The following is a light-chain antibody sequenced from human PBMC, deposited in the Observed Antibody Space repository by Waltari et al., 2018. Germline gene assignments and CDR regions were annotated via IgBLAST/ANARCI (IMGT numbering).Light chain of an antibody. J-gene: IGKJ3*01. CDR3: PQSYSTPPFT. Sequence: DIQMTQSPSSLSASVGDRFTITCRASQSISSYLNWYQQKPGKAPKLLIYAASSLPSGVPSRCSGSGSGQDFTLTISSLQPEDIATYYCPQSYSTPPFTFGPGTKVDIK. CDR1: QSISSY. CDR2: AAS. V-gene: IGKV1-39*01.